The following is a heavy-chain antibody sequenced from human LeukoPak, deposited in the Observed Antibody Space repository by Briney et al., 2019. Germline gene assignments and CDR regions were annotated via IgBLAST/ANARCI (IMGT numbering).Heavy chain of an antibody. V-gene: IGHV3-23*01. J-gene: IGHJ2*01. CDR2: ISTGGST. CDR1: GFTFSTYA. D-gene: IGHD3-16*01. CDR3: AKDLGVNGWYFDL. Sequence: GGSLRLSCAASGFTFSTYAMNWVRQAPGKGLEWVSTISTGGSTYYADSVKGRFTISRDNSKNTLYLQMNSLRAEDTAIYYCAKDLGVNGWYFDLWGRGTLVTVSS.